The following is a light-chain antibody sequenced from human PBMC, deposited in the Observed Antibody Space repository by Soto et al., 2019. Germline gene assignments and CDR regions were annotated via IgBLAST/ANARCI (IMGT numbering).Light chain of an antibody. CDR2: DAS. V-gene: IGKV1-5*01. Sequence: PSTLSAPVGDRVTITCRASQSISSWLAWYQQKPGNAPKLLIYDASSLESGVPSRFSGSGSGTEFTLTISSLQPDDFATYYCQQYNSYSGTFGQGTKVDIK. J-gene: IGKJ1*01. CDR1: QSISSW. CDR3: QQYNSYSGT.